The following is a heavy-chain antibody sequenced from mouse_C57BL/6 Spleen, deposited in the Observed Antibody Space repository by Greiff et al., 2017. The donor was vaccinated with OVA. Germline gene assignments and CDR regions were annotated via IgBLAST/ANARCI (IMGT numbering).Heavy chain of an antibody. V-gene: IGHV1-81*01. CDR3: ARDYYGSSSYFDV. CDR1: GYTFTSYG. Sequence: QVQLKESGAELARPGASVKLSCKASGYTFTSYGISWVKQRTGQGLEWIGEIYPRSGNTYYNEKFKGKATLTADKSSSTAYMELRSLTSEDSAVYVCARDYYGSSSYFDVWGTGTTVTVSS. CDR2: IYPRSGNT. J-gene: IGHJ1*03. D-gene: IGHD1-1*01.